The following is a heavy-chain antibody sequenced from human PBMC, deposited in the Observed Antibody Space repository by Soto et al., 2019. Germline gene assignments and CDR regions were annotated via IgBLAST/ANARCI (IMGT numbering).Heavy chain of an antibody. J-gene: IGHJ3*02. CDR1: GDSVSGNSAA. CDR2: TYYRSRWYI. V-gene: IGHV6-1*01. D-gene: IGHD6-19*01. Sequence: SQTLSLTCAISGDSVSGNSAAWTLIRQSPSRGLEWLGRTYYRSRWYIDYAVSVKSRLTINPDTSKNQFSLQLNSVTPEDTAVYYCAREVAVSDFDAFDIWGQGTMVTVSS. CDR3: AREVAVSDFDAFDI.